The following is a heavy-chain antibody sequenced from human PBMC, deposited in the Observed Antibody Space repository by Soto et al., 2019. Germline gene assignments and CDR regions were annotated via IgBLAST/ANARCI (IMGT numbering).Heavy chain of an antibody. V-gene: IGHV3-23*01. D-gene: IGHD1-26*01. J-gene: IGHJ6*02. CDR3: AKDGGGSTGYYYYGMDV. CDR2: ISGSGGST. Sequence: GGSLRLSCAASGFTFSSYAMSWVRQAPGKGLEWVSAISGSGGSTYYADSVKGRFTISRDNSKNTLYLQMNSLRAEDTAVYYCAKDGGGSTGYYYYGMDVWGQGTTVTVSS. CDR1: GFTFSSYA.